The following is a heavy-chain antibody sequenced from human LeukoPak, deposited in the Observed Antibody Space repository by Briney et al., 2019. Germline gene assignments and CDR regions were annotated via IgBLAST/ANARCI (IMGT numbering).Heavy chain of an antibody. D-gene: IGHD2-8*01. CDR3: ARAAPGHLYDY. V-gene: IGHV1-46*01. J-gene: IGHJ4*02. CDR2: INPSGGST. CDR1: GYTFTSYY. Sequence: GASVKVSCKASGYTFTSYYMHWVRQAPGQGLEWMGIINPSGGSTSYAQKFQGRVTMTRDTCTSTVYMELSSLRSEDTAVYYCARAAPGHLYDYWGQGTLVTVSS.